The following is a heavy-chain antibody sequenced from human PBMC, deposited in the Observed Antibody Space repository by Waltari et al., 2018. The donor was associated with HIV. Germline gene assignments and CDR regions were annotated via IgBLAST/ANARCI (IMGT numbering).Heavy chain of an antibody. V-gene: IGHV3-9*01. CDR1: GFTFDDYA. Sequence: EVQLVESGGGLVQPGRSLRLSCAASGFTFDDYAMHWVRQAPGKGLGGGSGISGNSGSRGYADSVKGRFTISRDNAKNSLYLQMNSLRAEDTALYYCAKGRGVGATFFDYWGQGTLVTVSS. D-gene: IGHD1-26*01. CDR3: AKGRGVGATFFDY. J-gene: IGHJ4*02. CDR2: ISGNSGSR.